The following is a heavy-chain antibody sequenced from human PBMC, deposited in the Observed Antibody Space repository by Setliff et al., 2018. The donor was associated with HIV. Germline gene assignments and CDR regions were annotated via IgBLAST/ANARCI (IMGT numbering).Heavy chain of an antibody. V-gene: IGHV4-4*09. CDR3: VRHGYYYDFIDI. D-gene: IGHD3-22*01. J-gene: IGHJ3*02. CDR1: GGSISGYY. CDR2: IYSSGST. Sequence: SETLSLTCTVSGGSISGYYWSWIRQSPGKGLEWIGYIYSSGSTNFNPSLKSRVTLSIDTSKNQFSLNLTSMTAADTAVNFCVRHGYYYDFIDIWGQGTVVTVS.